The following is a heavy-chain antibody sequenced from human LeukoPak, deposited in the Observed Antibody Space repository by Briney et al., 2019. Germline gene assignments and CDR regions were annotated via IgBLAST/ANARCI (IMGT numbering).Heavy chain of an antibody. CDR2: INEDGTIQ. V-gene: IGHV3-7*01. Sequence: PGGSLRLSCAASGFSISDYWMNWVRLVPGKGLEWVANINEDGTIQDYVASVRGRFTISRNNAKNSLYPQMNSLGAEDTAVYYCASRESSMARSHWGHGTLVTVSS. J-gene: IGHJ4*01. D-gene: IGHD3-10*01. CDR3: ASRESSMARSH. CDR1: GFSISDYW.